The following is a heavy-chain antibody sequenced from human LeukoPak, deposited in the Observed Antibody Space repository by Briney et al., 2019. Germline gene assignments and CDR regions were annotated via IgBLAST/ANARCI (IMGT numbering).Heavy chain of an antibody. J-gene: IGHJ4*02. D-gene: IGHD4-17*01. CDR2: ISYDRNSK. V-gene: IGHV3-30*18. CDR1: GFTSSSYG. CDR3: AKDGGFYGENFDY. Sequence: GGSLRLSCAASGFTSSSYGMHWVRQAPGKGLEWVAVISYDRNSKYYADSVKGRFTISRDNSKNTLFLQVNSLRADDTAVFYCAKDGGFYGENFDYWGQGALVTVSS.